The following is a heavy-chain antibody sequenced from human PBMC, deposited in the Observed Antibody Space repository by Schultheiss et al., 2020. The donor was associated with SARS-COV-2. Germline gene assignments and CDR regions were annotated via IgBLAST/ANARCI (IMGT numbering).Heavy chain of an antibody. CDR3: TRRNDYGAG. CDR1: GFTFSGSA. CDR2: IRSKANSYAT. J-gene: IGHJ1*01. D-gene: IGHD4-17*01. V-gene: IGHV3-73*01. Sequence: GESLKISCAASGFTFSGSAMHWVRQASGKGLEWVGRIRSKANSYATAYAASVKGRFTISRDDSQNTAYLQMNSLKTEDTAVYYCTRRNDYGAGWGQGTLVTVSP.